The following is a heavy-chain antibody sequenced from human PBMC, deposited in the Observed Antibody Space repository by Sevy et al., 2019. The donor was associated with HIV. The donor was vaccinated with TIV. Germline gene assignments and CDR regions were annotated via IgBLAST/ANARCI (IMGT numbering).Heavy chain of an antibody. V-gene: IGHV3-23*01. Sequence: GSLRLSCAASGFTFSSYAMSWVRQAPGKGLEWVSAISGSGGSTYYADSVKGRFTISRDNSKNTLYLQMNSLRAEDTAVYYCAKVAQQGVGTYLGEYYYYRDVWGKGTTVTVSS. CDR1: GFTFSSYA. J-gene: IGHJ6*03. CDR2: ISGSGGST. CDR3: AKVAQQGVGTYLGEYYYYRDV. D-gene: IGHD2-21*01.